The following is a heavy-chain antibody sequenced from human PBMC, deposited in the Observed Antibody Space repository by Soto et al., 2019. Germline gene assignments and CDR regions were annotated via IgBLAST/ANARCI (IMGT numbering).Heavy chain of an antibody. CDR1: GFTFSSYE. D-gene: IGHD5-12*01. CDR3: ARGDPGVATISQGAFDI. CDR2: ISSSGSSI. Sequence: EVQLVESGGGLVQPGGSLRLSCAASGFTFSSYEMNWVRQAPGKGLEWVSNISSSGSSIYYADSVKGRFTISRDNAKNSLYLQLNSLRAEDTAVYYCARGDPGVATISQGAFDIWGQGTMVTVSS. J-gene: IGHJ3*02. V-gene: IGHV3-48*03.